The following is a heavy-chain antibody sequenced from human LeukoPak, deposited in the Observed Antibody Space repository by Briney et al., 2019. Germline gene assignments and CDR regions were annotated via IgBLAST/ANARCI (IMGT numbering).Heavy chain of an antibody. Sequence: GRSLRLSCAASGFTFSSYGMHWVRQAPGKGLERAAVILNDGSQEKYADSVKGRFTISRDNSKNTLFLQMNSLRAEDTAVYYCARDDALGDNALDIWGQGTMVTVSS. CDR3: ARDDALGDNALDI. D-gene: IGHD3-16*01. CDR2: ILNDGSQE. V-gene: IGHV3-33*01. CDR1: GFTFSSYG. J-gene: IGHJ3*02.